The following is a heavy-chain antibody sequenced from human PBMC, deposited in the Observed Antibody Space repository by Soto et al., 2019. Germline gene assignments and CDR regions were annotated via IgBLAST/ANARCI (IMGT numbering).Heavy chain of an antibody. CDR3: ARASYYHDSSGYYGWFDP. J-gene: IGHJ5*02. CDR1: GGSFSGYY. Sequence: TSETLSLTCAVYGGSFSGYYWSWIRQPPGKGLESLGYIYYSGSTNYNPSLKSRVTMSVDTSKNQLSLKLSSVTAADTAVCYCARASYYHDSSGYYGWFDPWGQGTLVTVSS. D-gene: IGHD3-22*01. V-gene: IGHV4-59*01. CDR2: IYYSGST.